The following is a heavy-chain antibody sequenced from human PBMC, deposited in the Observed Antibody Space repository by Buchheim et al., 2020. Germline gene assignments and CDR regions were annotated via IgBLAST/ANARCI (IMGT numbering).Heavy chain of an antibody. CDR1: GFTFSSYE. V-gene: IGHV3-48*03. CDR2: ISSSGSTI. Sequence: EVQLVESGGGLVQPGGSLRLSCAASGFTFSSYEMNWVRQAPGKGLEWVSYISSSGSTIYYADSVKGRFTISRDNAKNSLYLQMNSLRAEDTAVYYCARDTEYCSSTSCYPRWDYWGQGTL. CDR3: ARDTEYCSSTSCYPRWDY. D-gene: IGHD2-2*01. J-gene: IGHJ4*02.